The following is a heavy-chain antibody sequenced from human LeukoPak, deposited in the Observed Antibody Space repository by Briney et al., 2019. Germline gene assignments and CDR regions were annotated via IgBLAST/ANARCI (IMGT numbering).Heavy chain of an antibody. V-gene: IGHV3-7*05. Sequence: PGGSLRLSCAASGXAFSRFWMTWVRQAPGKGLEWVGNIKEDGSAQYYLDSVKGRFTISRDNAKRSLYLQMNSLRDDDTAVYYCARLIVAGNFDYWGQGSLVTVSS. D-gene: IGHD5-12*01. CDR3: ARLIVAGNFDY. CDR2: IKEDGSAQ. J-gene: IGHJ4*02. CDR1: GXAFSRFW.